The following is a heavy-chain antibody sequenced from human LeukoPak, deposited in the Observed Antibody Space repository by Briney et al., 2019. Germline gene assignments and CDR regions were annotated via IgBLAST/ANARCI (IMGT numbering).Heavy chain of an antibody. Sequence: SGGSLRLSCAASGFTFSSYGMHWVRQAPGKGLEWVAVIWYDGSNKYYADSVKGRFTISRDSSKNTLYLQMNSLRAEDTAVYYCAREDSGYVNDYYDSSGYYPDYWGQGTLVTVSS. CDR2: IWYDGSNK. J-gene: IGHJ4*02. CDR3: AREDSGYVNDYYDSSGYYPDY. V-gene: IGHV3-33*01. CDR1: GFTFSSYG. D-gene: IGHD3-22*01.